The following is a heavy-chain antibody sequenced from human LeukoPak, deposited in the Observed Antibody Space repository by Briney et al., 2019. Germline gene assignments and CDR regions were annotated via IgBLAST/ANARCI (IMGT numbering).Heavy chain of an antibody. CDR2: IYYSGST. V-gene: IGHV4-31*03. D-gene: IGHD3-16*01. Sequence: SQTLSLTCTVSGGSISSGGYYWSWIRQHPGKGLEWIGYIYYSGSTYYNPSLKSRVFISVDTSKNHFSLKLSSVTAADTAIYYCVRHQSLGPFDYWGQGTLVTFSS. CDR3: VRHQSLGPFDY. J-gene: IGHJ4*02. CDR1: GGSISSGGYY.